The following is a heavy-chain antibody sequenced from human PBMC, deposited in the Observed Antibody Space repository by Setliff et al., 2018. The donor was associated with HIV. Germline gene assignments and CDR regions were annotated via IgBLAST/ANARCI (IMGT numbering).Heavy chain of an antibody. J-gene: IGHJ3*02. D-gene: IGHD3-22*01. V-gene: IGHV1-69*13. CDR3: NTDHYFDSSGYLVFDI. CDR1: GGTFSSFA. CDR2: IIPMFGTA. Sequence: SVKVSCKASGGTFSSFAIHWVRQAPGQGLEWRGGIIPMFGTANYAQKFHGRVTITADESTNTAYLQMNSLRTEDTAVYYCNTDHYFDSSGYLVFDIWGQGTMVTVSS.